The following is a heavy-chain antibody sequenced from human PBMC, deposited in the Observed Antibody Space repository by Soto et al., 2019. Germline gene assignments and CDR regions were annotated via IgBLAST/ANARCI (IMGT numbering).Heavy chain of an antibody. V-gene: IGHV4-39*01. CDR2: IFYAGNT. D-gene: IGHD6-13*01. Sequence: PSETLSLTCNVSGGSISSSRSYWAWLRQPPGKELEWIANIFYAGNTYYNPSLKSRVTVSVDTSKNQFSLKLDSVTAADTAVYYCARQAAAPGIDLWFDPWGQGTLVTVS. CDR1: GGSISSSRSY. J-gene: IGHJ5*02. CDR3: ARQAAAPGIDLWFDP.